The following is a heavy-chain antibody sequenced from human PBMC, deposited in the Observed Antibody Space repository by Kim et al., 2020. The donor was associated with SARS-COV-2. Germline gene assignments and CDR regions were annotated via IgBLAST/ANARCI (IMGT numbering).Heavy chain of an antibody. J-gene: IGHJ6*02. V-gene: IGHV3-73*01. CDR3: TRHETLPVRGVIIRDPGYGMDV. Sequence: GGSLRLSCAASGFTFSGSAMHWVRQASGKGLEWVGRIRSKANSYATAYAASVKGRFTISRDDSKNTAYLQMNSLKTEDTAVYYCTRHETLPVRGVIIRDPGYGMDVWGQGTTVTVSS. CDR1: GFTFSGSA. D-gene: IGHD3-10*01. CDR2: IRSKANSYAT.